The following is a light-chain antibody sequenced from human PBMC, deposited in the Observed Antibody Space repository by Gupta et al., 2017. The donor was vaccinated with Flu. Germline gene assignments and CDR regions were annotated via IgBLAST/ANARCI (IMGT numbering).Light chain of an antibody. V-gene: IGKV2-30*01. J-gene: IGKJ1*01. Sequence: DVVMTQSPLFLAVTLGQPASISCRSSQGLVYSDGNTYLHWFQQRPGQSPRRLIHLGSYRDSGVPDRFSGSGSGTYFTLKISRVEADDFGVYYCKQGAYWPWTFGQGTKVEI. CDR1: QGLVYSDGNTY. CDR3: KQGAYWPWT. CDR2: LGS.